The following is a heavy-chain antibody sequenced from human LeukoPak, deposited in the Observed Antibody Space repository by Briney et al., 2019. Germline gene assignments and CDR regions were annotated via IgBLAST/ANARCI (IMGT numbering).Heavy chain of an antibody. Sequence: GGSLRLSCPASGFTFISYWMHWVRQAPGKGLVWVSLINTDGSSTSYADSMKGRLTISRDNAKTTLYLQMNSLRAEDTAVYYCASGYCSGGSCYSSNNWFDPWGQGTLVTVSS. CDR2: INTDGSST. V-gene: IGHV3-74*01. CDR3: ASGYCSGGSCYSSNNWFDP. D-gene: IGHD2-15*01. J-gene: IGHJ5*02. CDR1: GFTFISYW.